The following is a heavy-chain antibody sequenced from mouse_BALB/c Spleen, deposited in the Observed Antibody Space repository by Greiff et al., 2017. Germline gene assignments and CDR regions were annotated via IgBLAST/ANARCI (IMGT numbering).Heavy chain of an antibody. V-gene: IGHV5-6-5*01. D-gene: IGHD1-1*01. CDR1: GFTFSSYA. Sequence: EVQVVESGGGLVKPGGSLKLSCAASGFTFSSYAMSWVRQTPEKRLEWVASISSGGSTYYPDSVKGRFTISRDNARNILYLQMSSLRSEDTAMYYCARNSYYYGSSLYAMDYWGQGTSVTVSS. J-gene: IGHJ4*01. CDR3: ARNSYYYGSSLYAMDY. CDR2: ISSGGST.